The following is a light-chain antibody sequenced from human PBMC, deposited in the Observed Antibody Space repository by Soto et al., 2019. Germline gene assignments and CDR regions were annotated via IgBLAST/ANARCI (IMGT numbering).Light chain of an antibody. CDR3: QQYNSYWT. CDR2: DAS. Sequence: DIQMTQSPSSLSATVGDRVTITCRASQTIGKYLNWYQQQPGKAPKLLIYDASYLQSGVPSRFSGSGSGTEFTLTISSLQPDDFATYYCQQYNSYWTFGQGTKVDI. CDR1: QTIGKY. J-gene: IGKJ1*01. V-gene: IGKV1-5*01.